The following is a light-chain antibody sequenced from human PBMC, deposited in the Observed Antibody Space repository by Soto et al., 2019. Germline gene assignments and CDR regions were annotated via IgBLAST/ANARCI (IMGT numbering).Light chain of an antibody. CDR2: AGS. Sequence: EIVLTQSPGTLSVSPGDRVTLSCRASQSISINLAWYQHKPGQAPSLLIHAGSTRDTGIPARISGSGSGTEFTLTISSLQSEDFAVYYCQQFRNLPWTFGQGTKVEV. J-gene: IGKJ1*01. CDR1: QSISIN. CDR3: QQFRNLPWT. V-gene: IGKV3D-15*01.